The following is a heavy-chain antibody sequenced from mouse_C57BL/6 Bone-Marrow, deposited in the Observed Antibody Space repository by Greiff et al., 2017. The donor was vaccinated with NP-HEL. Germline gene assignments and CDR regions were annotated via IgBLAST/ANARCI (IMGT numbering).Heavy chain of an antibody. CDR1: GFTFSDYG. CDR2: ISSGSSTI. J-gene: IGHJ1*03. Sequence: EVKLVESGGGLVKPGGSLKLSCAASGFTFSDYGMHWVRQAPEKGLEWVAYISSGSSTIYYADTVKGRFTISRDNAKNTLFLQMTSLRSEDTAMYYCARPDYYGSSYDDWYFDVWGTGTTVTVSS. CDR3: ARPDYYGSSYDDWYFDV. D-gene: IGHD1-1*01. V-gene: IGHV5-17*01.